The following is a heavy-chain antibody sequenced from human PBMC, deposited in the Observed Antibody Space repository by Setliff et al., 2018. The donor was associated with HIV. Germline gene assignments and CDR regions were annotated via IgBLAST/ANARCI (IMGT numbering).Heavy chain of an antibody. Sequence: GGSLRLSCTTSGFTFGDYPMGWFRQAPGKGLEWVSFIRTKAYGGTTEYAASVEGRFSISRDDSKSIVYLQMNSLRTEDTAVYYCTTDVTYYNFWSGYSHFDCWGQGTLVTVSS. CDR2: IRTKAYGGTT. J-gene: IGHJ4*02. D-gene: IGHD3-3*01. CDR3: TTDVTYYNFWSGYSHFDC. V-gene: IGHV3-49*03. CDR1: GFTFGDYP.